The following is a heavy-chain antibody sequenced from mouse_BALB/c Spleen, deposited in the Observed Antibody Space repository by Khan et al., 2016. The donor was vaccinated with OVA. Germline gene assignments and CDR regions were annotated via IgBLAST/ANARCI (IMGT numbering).Heavy chain of an antibody. CDR2: ISSSGDYI. CDR1: GFTFSTYA. Sequence: EVQLVESGGDLVRPGGSLKLSCSASGFTFSTYAMSWVRQTPEKRLEWVATISSSGDYIYYPDSVTGRFTISRDTATTTLYLQLSSLRSEDTAMYYCARHNYGPFAYWGQGTLVTVSA. D-gene: IGHD1-1*01. V-gene: IGHV5-9-3*01. J-gene: IGHJ3*01. CDR3: ARHNYGPFAY.